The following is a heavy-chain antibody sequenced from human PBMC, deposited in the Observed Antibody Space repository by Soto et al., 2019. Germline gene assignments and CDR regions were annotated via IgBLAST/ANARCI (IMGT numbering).Heavy chain of an antibody. Sequence: ASVKVSCKASGYTFTGYYMHWVRQAPGQGLEWMGWINPNSGGTNYAQKFQGWVTMTRDTSISTAYMELSRLRSDDTAVYCCARGYCSGGSCYWGDYYYGMDVWGQGTTVTVSS. CDR2: INPNSGGT. V-gene: IGHV1-2*04. CDR1: GYTFTGYY. CDR3: ARGYCSGGSCYWGDYYYGMDV. D-gene: IGHD2-15*01. J-gene: IGHJ6*02.